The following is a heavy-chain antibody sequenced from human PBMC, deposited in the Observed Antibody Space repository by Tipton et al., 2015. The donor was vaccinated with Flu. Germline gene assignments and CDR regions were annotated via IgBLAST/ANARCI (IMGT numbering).Heavy chain of an antibody. J-gene: IGHJ4*02. CDR3: ARSDPGFWSGYYRDVDGSFDY. CDR2: INSDGSST. Sequence: SLRLSCAASGFTFSSYWMHWVRQAPGKGLVWVSRINSDGSSTSYADSVKGRFTISRDNAKSTLYLQMNSLRAEDTAVYYCARSDPGFWSGYYRDVDGSFDYWGQGSLVTVSS. D-gene: IGHD3-3*01. V-gene: IGHV3-74*01. CDR1: GFTFSSYW.